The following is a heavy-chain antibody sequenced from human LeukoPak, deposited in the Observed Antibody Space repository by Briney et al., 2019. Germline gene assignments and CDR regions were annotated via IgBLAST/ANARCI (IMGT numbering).Heavy chain of an antibody. CDR3: AREWEGILTGYYTYYFDY. D-gene: IGHD3-9*01. CDR2: IIPILGIA. V-gene: IGHV1-69*04. Sequence: SVKVSCKASGSTFSSYAISWVRQAPGQGLEWMGKIIPILGIANYAQKFQGRVTITADKSTSTAYMELSSLRSEDTAVYYCAREWEGILTGYYTYYFDYWGQGTLVTVSS. CDR1: GSTFSSYA. J-gene: IGHJ4*02.